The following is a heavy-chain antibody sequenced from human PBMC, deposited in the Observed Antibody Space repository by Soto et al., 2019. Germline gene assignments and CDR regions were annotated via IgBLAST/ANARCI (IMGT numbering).Heavy chain of an antibody. J-gene: IGHJ4*02. Sequence: SETLSLTCTVSGGSVSASSYYWGWIRQPPGKGLEWIGSMDYSGSTYYNPSLKSRVTISVDTSKNQFSLKLSSLTAADTAVYYCARGISMIVVVIRARYYFDYWGQGTLVTVSS. CDR1: GGSVSASSYY. CDR3: ARGISMIVVVIRARYYFDY. D-gene: IGHD3-22*01. V-gene: IGHV4-39*01. CDR2: MDYSGST.